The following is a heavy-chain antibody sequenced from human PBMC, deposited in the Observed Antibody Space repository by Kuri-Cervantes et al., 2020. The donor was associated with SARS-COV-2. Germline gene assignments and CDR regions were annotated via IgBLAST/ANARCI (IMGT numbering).Heavy chain of an antibody. V-gene: IGHV4-34*01. CDR2: INHSGST. Sequence: SETLSLTCAVYGESFSDYYWSWVRQPPGKGLEWIGEINHSGSTNYNPSLKSRVTIAVDTSKNQFSLKLSSVTAADTAVYYCAREFAGMDVRGQGTTVTVSS. CDR1: GESFSDYY. CDR3: AREFAGMDV. J-gene: IGHJ6*02.